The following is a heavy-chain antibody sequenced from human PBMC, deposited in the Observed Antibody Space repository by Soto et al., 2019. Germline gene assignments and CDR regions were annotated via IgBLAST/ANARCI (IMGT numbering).Heavy chain of an antibody. Sequence: EVQLLESGGGLVQPGGSLRLSCAASGFTFSSYAMSWVRQAPGKGLEWVSVISGSGDSTYYADSVRGRFTISRDNSKNTLYLQMTSLRAEDTAVYYCAKDRDGAAAGQTKFYGMDVWGQGTTVTVSS. J-gene: IGHJ6*02. CDR1: GFTFSSYA. CDR3: AKDRDGAAAGQTKFYGMDV. CDR2: ISGSGDST. V-gene: IGHV3-23*01. D-gene: IGHD6-13*01.